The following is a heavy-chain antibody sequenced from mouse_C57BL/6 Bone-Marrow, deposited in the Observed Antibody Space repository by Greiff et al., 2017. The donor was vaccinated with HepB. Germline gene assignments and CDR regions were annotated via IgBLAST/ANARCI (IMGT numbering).Heavy chain of an antibody. CDR3: VRQANSDVRFAY. Sequence: EVQLVESGGGLVQPKGSLKLSCAASGFSFNTYAMNWVRQAPGKGLEWVARIRSKSNNYATYYADSVKDRFTISRDDSESMLYLQMNNLKTDDAAVYYCVRQANSDVRFAYWGQGTLLTVSA. V-gene: IGHV10-1*01. J-gene: IGHJ3*01. CDR2: IRSKSNNYAT. D-gene: IGHD4-1*01. CDR1: GFSFNTYA.